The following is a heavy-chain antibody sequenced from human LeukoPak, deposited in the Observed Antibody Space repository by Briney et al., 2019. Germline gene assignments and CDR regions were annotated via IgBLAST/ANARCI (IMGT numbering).Heavy chain of an antibody. CDR2: IYSGGST. V-gene: IGHV3-53*01. Sequence: GGSLRLSCAASGFTVSSNYMSWVRQAPGKGLEWVSVIYSGGSTYYADSVKGRFTISRDTSKNTLYLQMNSLKTEDTAVYYCTRDIPLFWSGYPDYWGQGTMVTVSS. J-gene: IGHJ3*01. CDR1: GFTVSSNY. CDR3: TRDIPLFWSGYPDY. D-gene: IGHD3-3*01.